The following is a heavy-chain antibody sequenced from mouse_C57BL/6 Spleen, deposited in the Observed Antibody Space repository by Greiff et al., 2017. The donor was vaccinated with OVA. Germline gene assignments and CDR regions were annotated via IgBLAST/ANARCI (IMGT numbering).Heavy chain of an antibody. J-gene: IGHJ4*01. Sequence: VKVVESEGGLVQPGSSMKLSCTASGFTFSDYYMAWVRQVPEKGLEWVANINYDGSSTYYLDSLKSRFIISRDNAKNILYLQMSSLKSEDTATYYCARDGDDAMDYWGQGTSVTVSS. CDR1: GFTFSDYY. CDR2: INYDGSST. CDR3: ARDGDDAMDY. V-gene: IGHV5-16*01.